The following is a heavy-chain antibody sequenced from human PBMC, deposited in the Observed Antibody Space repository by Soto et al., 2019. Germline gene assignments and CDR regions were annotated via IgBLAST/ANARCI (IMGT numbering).Heavy chain of an antibody. V-gene: IGHV6-1*01. CDR2: TYYRSKWYN. J-gene: IGHJ5*02. CDR1: GDSVSSNGAA. CDR3: ARDKHDYFNRGIGFDT. D-gene: IGHD4-17*01. Sequence: SPTLSLTCAISGDSVSSNGAAWNWIRQSPSRGLEWLGRTYYRSKWYNDYAVSVESRITINPDTSKSQFSLQLNSVTPEDTAVYYCARDKHDYFNRGIGFDTWGQGILVTVSS.